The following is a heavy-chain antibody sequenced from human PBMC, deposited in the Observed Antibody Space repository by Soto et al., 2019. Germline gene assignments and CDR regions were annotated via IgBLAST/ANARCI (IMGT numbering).Heavy chain of an antibody. Sequence: YAGGWLIQKTGQRLEWMGWINAGNGNTKYSQKFQGRVTITRDTSASTAYMELSSLRSEDTAVYYCVRDWTHYDSSGPGVYWGQGTLVSVSS. CDR3: VRDWTHYDSSGPGVY. D-gene: IGHD3-22*01. CDR2: INAGNGNT. CDR1: YA. V-gene: IGHV1-3*01. J-gene: IGHJ4*02.